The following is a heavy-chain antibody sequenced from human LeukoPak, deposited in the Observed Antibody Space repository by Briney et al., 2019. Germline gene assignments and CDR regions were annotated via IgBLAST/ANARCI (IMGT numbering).Heavy chain of an antibody. V-gene: IGHV1-18*01. CDR3: ARAVTMVRGSWFDP. D-gene: IGHD3-10*01. CDR2: ISAYNGNT. CDR1: GYTFTSYD. Sequence: GASVKVSCKASGYTFTSYDINWVRQAPGQGLEWMGWISAYNGNTNYAQKLQGRVTMTTDTSTSTAYMELRSLRSDDTAVYYCARAVTMVRGSWFDPWGQGTLVTVSS. J-gene: IGHJ5*02.